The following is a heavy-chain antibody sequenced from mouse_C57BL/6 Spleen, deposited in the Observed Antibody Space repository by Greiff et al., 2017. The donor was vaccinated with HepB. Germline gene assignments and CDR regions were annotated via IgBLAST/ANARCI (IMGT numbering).Heavy chain of an antibody. Sequence: QVQLQQSGAELVKPGASVKISCKASGYAFSSYWMNWVKQRPGKGLEWIGQIYPGDGDTNYNGKFKGKATLTADKSSSTAYMQLSSLTSEDSAVYFCARFYDGYHYFDYWGQGTTLTVSS. CDR2: IYPGDGDT. J-gene: IGHJ2*01. V-gene: IGHV1-80*01. D-gene: IGHD2-3*01. CDR1: GYAFSSYW. CDR3: ARFYDGYHYFDY.